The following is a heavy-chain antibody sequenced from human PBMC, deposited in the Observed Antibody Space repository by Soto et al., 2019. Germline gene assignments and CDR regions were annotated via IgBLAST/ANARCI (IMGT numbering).Heavy chain of an antibody. V-gene: IGHV3-49*03. CDR3: SRKVTLSGVLLPTHWFDS. Sequence: VQLAESGGGLVQPGRSLRLSCATSGFRFGDYGMSWFRQAPGKGLEWVGFISTEPYGAATQYAASVKGRFTITRDDSKRIVDLRMSSPKTEDTAIYYCSRKVTLSGVLLPTHWFDSWGQGTLVTVSS. CDR1: GFRFGDYG. CDR2: ISTEPYGAAT. D-gene: IGHD3-3*01. J-gene: IGHJ5*01.